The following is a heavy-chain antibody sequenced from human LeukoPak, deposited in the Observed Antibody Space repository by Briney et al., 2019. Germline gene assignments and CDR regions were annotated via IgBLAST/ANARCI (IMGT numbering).Heavy chain of an antibody. CDR3: ARGTIFGVVTNWYFDY. Sequence: SVKVSCKAAGGTFISYAISWVRQAAGQGLVGMGGIIPIFGTANYAQKFQGRVTITTDESTSTAYMELSSLRSEDTAVYYCARGTIFGVVTNWYFDYWGQGTLVTVSS. CDR1: GGTFISYA. V-gene: IGHV1-69*05. D-gene: IGHD3-3*01. CDR2: IIPIFGTA. J-gene: IGHJ4*02.